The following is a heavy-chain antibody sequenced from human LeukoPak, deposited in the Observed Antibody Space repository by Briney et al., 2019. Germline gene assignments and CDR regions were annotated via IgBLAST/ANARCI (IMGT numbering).Heavy chain of an antibody. Sequence: KTGGSLRLSCAASGFTFSNAWMSWVRQAPGKGLEWVGRIKSKTDSGTTDYAAPVKGRFTISRDDSKNTLYLQMNSLKTEDTAVYYCTTDLSVVVVAATQVSAWGQGTLVTVSS. D-gene: IGHD2-15*01. J-gene: IGHJ5*02. CDR2: IKSKTDSGTT. V-gene: IGHV3-15*01. CDR1: GFTFSNAW. CDR3: TTDLSVVVVAATQVSA.